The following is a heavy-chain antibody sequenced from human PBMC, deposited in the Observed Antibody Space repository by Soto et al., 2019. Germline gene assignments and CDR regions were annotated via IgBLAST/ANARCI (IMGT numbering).Heavy chain of an antibody. V-gene: IGHV3-21*01. CDR2: ISSSSSYI. J-gene: IGHJ4*02. CDR3: ATHPGAGCG. D-gene: IGHD6-19*01. Sequence: EVQLVESGGGLVKPGGSLRLSCAASGFIFSTYSMNWVRQAPGKGLEWVSSISSSSSYIFYADSVKGRFTISRDNAKNSLFLQMNSLRDDDTAVYFCATHPGAGCGWGQGTLVTVSS. CDR1: GFIFSTYS.